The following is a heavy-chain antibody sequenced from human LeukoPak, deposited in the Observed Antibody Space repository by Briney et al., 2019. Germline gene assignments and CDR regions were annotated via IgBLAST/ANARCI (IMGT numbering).Heavy chain of an antibody. CDR3: ARDRSSGWYGGYFDY. D-gene: IGHD6-19*01. V-gene: IGHV4-59*12. CDR2: IYYSGST. J-gene: IGHJ4*02. CDR1: GGSFNDYY. Sequence: PSETLSLTCVVYGGSFNDYYWSWIRQPPGKGLEWIGYIYYSGSTNYNPSLKSRVTISVDTSKNQFSLKLSSVTAADTAVYYCARDRSSGWYGGYFDYWGQGTLVTVSS.